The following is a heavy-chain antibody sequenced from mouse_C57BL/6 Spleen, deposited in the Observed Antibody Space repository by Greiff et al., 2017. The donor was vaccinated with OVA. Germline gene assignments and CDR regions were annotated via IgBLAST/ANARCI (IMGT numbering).Heavy chain of an antibody. Sequence: QVQLKQSGAELVKPGASVKMSCKASGYTFTSYWITWVKQRPGQGLEWIGDIYPGSGSTNYNEKFKSKATLTVDTSSSTAYMQLSSLTSEDSAVYYCARGGDYDYDDYAMDYWGQGTSVTVSS. D-gene: IGHD2-4*01. CDR1: GYTFTSYW. CDR2: IYPGSGST. V-gene: IGHV1-55*01. J-gene: IGHJ4*01. CDR3: ARGGDYDYDDYAMDY.